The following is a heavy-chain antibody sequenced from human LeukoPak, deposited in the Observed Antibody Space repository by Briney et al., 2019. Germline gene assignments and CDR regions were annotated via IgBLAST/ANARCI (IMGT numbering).Heavy chain of an antibody. Sequence: GGSLRLSCAASGFTLRSYAVGWVGQAPGKGLEWVSAISESGARTYYADSVRGRFTISRDNSKNTLYLQMNSLRAEDTAIYYCAKDRAGTTSFDIWGQGTMVTVSS. CDR3: AKDRAGTTSFDI. D-gene: IGHD1-1*01. CDR2: ISESGART. J-gene: IGHJ3*02. CDR1: GFTLRSYA. V-gene: IGHV3-23*01.